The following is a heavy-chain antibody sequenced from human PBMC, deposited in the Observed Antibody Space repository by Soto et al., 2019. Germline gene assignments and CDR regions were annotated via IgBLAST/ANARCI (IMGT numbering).Heavy chain of an antibody. Sequence: PSQTLSLTCAISGDSVSSNSAAWNWIRQSPSRGLEWLGRTYYRSKWYNDYAVSVKSRITINPDTSKNQFSLQLNSVTPEDTAVYYCARDRYSGYDYGSDGSLYYFDYWGQGTLVTVSS. J-gene: IGHJ4*02. V-gene: IGHV6-1*01. CDR1: GDSVSSNSAA. CDR2: TYYRSKWYN. CDR3: ARDRYSGYDYGSDGSLYYFDY. D-gene: IGHD5-12*01.